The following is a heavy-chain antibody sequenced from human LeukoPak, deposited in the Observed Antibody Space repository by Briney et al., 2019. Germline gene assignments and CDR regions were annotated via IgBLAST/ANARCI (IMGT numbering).Heavy chain of an antibody. CDR3: ARGSSSFVY. CDR1: VGSFSGYY. D-gene: IGHD6-13*01. V-gene: IGHV4-34*01. CDR2: INHSGST. J-gene: IGHJ4*02. Sequence: SETLSLTCAIYVGSFSGYYWSWIRQPPGKGLEWIGQINHSGSTNYNPSLKSRVTISVDTSKNQFSLKLSSVTAADTAVYYCARGSSSFVYWGQGTLVTVSS.